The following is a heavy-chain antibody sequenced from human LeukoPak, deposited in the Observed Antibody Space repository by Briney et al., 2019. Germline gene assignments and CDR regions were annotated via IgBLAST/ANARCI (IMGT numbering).Heavy chain of an antibody. CDR1: GFTFSSYS. Sequence: GGSLRLSCAASGFTFSSYSMNWVRQAPGKGLEWVSSISSSSSYIYYADSVKGRFTISRDNAKNSLYLQINSLRAEDTAVYYCARDRGKSIAVAADYWGQGTLVTVSS. V-gene: IGHV3-21*04. CDR2: ISSSSSYI. J-gene: IGHJ4*02. D-gene: IGHD6-19*01. CDR3: ARDRGKSIAVAADY.